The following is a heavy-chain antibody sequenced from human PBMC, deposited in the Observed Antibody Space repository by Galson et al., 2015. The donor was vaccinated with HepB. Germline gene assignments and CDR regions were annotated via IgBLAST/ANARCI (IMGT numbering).Heavy chain of an antibody. V-gene: IGHV1-2*02. CDR2: INPNSGGT. D-gene: IGHD3-16*01. CDR1: GYTFTSYY. J-gene: IGHJ4*01. Sequence: SVKVSCKASGYTFTSYYMHWVRQAPGQGLEWVGWINPNSGGTNYAQKFQGRVTMTRDTSISTAYMELSSLRSDDTAVYYCARNDYVWGSPGPYFDYWGQGALVTVSS. CDR3: ARNDYVWGSPGPYFDY.